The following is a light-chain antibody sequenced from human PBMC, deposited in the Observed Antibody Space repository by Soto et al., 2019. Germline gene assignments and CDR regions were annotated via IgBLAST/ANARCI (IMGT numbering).Light chain of an antibody. CDR3: KKNNNPPFI. CDR2: AAS. CDR1: QSISSY. V-gene: IGKV1-39*01. J-gene: IGKJ2*01. Sequence: DIQMTQSPSSLSASVGDRVTITCRASQSISSYLNWFQQKPGKAPKLLIYAASSLQTGVPSRFSGRGSGTDFPLTVISLQPEDFEPYYCKKNNNPPFILGQGTKLEIK.